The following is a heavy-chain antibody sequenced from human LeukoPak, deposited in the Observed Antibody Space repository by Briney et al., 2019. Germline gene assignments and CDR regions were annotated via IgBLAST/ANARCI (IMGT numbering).Heavy chain of an antibody. CDR2: INSDGSST. CDR1: GFTFSSYW. D-gene: IGHD2-2*02. Sequence: PGGSLRLSCAASGFTFSSYWMHWVRQAPGKGLVWVPRINSDGSSTSYADSVKGRFTISRDNAKNTLYLQMNSLRAEDTAVDYCEAYCSSTSCYTGAEDYWGQGTLVTVSS. V-gene: IGHV3-74*01. J-gene: IGHJ4*02. CDR3: EAYCSSTSCYTGAEDY.